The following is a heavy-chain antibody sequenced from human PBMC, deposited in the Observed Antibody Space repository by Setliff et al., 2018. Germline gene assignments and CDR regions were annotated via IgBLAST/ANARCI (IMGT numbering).Heavy chain of an antibody. V-gene: IGHV3-74*03. CDR1: GFTFSSYA. D-gene: IGHD3-22*01. CDR3: ARDRISRYYDSGAHAFDI. CDR2: INSDGSNT. Sequence: GGSLRLSCAASGFTFSSYAMHWVRQAPGKGLVWVSRINSDGSNTTYADSVKGRFTISRDNARNSLYLQMNSLRAEDTAVYYCARDRISRYYDSGAHAFDIWGQGTMVTVSS. J-gene: IGHJ3*02.